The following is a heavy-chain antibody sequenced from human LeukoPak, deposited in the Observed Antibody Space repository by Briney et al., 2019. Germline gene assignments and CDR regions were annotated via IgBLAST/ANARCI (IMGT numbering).Heavy chain of an antibody. CDR2: IWYDGSEK. V-gene: IGHV3-33*01. D-gene: IGHD2-2*01. Sequence: PGRSLRLSCAASGFTYSSSGMHWGRQALGKGLVWLAVIWYDGSEKYYADSVKGRVTISRDNSKNTLYLQMSSLRVEDTALYYCVRGGCRSTSCYDYWGQGTLVTVSS. CDR1: GFTYSSSG. CDR3: VRGGCRSTSCYDY. J-gene: IGHJ4*02.